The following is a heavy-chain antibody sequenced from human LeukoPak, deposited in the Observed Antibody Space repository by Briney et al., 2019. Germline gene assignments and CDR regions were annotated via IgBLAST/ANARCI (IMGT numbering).Heavy chain of an antibody. V-gene: IGHV4-39*07. J-gene: IGHJ4*02. CDR1: GGSISSSDYY. CDR2: TYYSGST. D-gene: IGHD3-22*01. Sequence: SETLSLTCTVSGGSISSSDYYWGWIRQPPGKGLEWIESTYYSGSTYYNPSLKSRVIVSVDTSKNHFSLNLSSVTAADTAVYYCARERNYFDSSGYRHSVFDYWGQGILVTVSS. CDR3: ARERNYFDSSGYRHSVFDY.